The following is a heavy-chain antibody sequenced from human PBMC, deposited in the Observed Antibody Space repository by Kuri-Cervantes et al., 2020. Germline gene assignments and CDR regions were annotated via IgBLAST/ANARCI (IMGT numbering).Heavy chain of an antibody. V-gene: IGHV6-1*01. CDR1: GDSVSSNSAA. CDR2: TYYRSKWYN. Sequence: SETLSLTCAISGDSVSSNSAAWNWIRQSPSRGLEWLGRTYYRSKWYNDYAVSVKSRITVNPDTSKNQFSLQLSSVTAADTAVYYCARGQWLVPRGDAFDIWGQGTMVTVSS. J-gene: IGHJ3*02. D-gene: IGHD6-19*01. CDR3: ARGQWLVPRGDAFDI.